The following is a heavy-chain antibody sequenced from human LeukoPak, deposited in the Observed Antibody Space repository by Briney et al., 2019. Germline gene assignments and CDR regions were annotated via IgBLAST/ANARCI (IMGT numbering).Heavy chain of an antibody. CDR1: GFTFSSYA. D-gene: IGHD3-10*01. CDR2: ISGSGGST. Sequence: GGSLRLSCAASGFTFSSYAMSWVRQAPGKGLEWVSAISGSGGSTYYADSVKGRFTISRDNPKNTLYLQMNSLRAEDTAVYYCAKSGRAYGSGSYYNDYWGQGTLVTVSS. CDR3: AKSGRAYGSGSYYNDY. J-gene: IGHJ4*02. V-gene: IGHV3-23*01.